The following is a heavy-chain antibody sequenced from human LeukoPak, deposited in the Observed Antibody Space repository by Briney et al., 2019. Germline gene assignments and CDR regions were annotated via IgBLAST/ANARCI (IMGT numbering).Heavy chain of an antibody. Sequence: KAXXYTXXXXXISWXXXAPGXXLXXXXXISAYNGNTNYAQKLQGRVTMTTDTSTSTAYMELSSLRSEDTAVYYCTSYRLLGDNGDATHYWGQGTLVTVSS. CDR2: ISAYNGNT. D-gene: IGHD4-17*01. CDR3: TSYRLLGDNGDATHY. J-gene: IGHJ4*02. V-gene: IGHV1-18*01. CDR1: XYTXXXXX.